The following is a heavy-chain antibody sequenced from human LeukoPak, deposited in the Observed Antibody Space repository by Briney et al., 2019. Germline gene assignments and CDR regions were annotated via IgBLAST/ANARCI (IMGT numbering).Heavy chain of an antibody. J-gene: IGHJ4*02. V-gene: IGHV3-74*01. CDR1: GFTFSSYW. CDR2: INSDGSST. CDR3: ANDLILTPYGDRFLDF. Sequence: GGSLRLSCAASGFTFSSYWMHWVRQAPGKGLVWVSRINSDGSSTSYADSVKGRFTISRDNAKNTLYLHMNSLRPEDTAVYYCANDLILTPYGDRFLDFWGQGTLVTVSS. D-gene: IGHD4-17*01.